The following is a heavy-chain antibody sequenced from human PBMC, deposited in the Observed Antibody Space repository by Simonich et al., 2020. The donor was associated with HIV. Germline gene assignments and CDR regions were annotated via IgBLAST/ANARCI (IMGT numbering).Heavy chain of an antibody. Sequence: QVQLVQSGAEVKNPGASVKVSCKASGYTFTDNPLHWVRQAPGQGLEWMGRTNPNRGVTDYAQNFKGRVAMTRDTSMSTAYMELSRPTSDDTAVYFCAREGAMLDEAFDVWGQGTMVTVSS. CDR3: AREGAMLDEAFDV. J-gene: IGHJ3*01. V-gene: IGHV1-2*02. D-gene: IGHD1-1*01. CDR1: GYTFTDNP. CDR2: TNPNRGVT.